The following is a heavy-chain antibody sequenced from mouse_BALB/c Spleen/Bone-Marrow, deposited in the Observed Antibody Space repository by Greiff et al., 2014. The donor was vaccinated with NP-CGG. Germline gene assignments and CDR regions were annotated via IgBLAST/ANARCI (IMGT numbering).Heavy chain of an antibody. CDR3: ARRLRYYAMDY. V-gene: IGHV2-2*02. CDR2: IWSGGST. Sequence: QVPLKDSGPGLVQPSQSLSLPCPVSCFSFTSYCVPWVRPSPGKGLGWLGVIWSGGSTDYNAACISRLSISKDNSKSQVFFKMNSLQANDTAIYYCARRLRYYAMDYWGQGTSVTVSS. CDR1: CFSFTSYC. J-gene: IGHJ4*01. D-gene: IGHD2-2*01.